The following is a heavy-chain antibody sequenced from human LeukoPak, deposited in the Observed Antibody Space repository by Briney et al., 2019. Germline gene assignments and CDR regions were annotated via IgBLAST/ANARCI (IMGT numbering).Heavy chain of an antibody. CDR1: GFTFSGYG. V-gene: IGHV3-7*01. Sequence: GGSLRPSCAASGFTFSGYGMTWVGQAPGKGLEGVANIKQDGSEKYYVDSVKGRFTISRDNAKNSLYLQMNSLRAEDTAVYYCARGLLGGGAFDIWGQGTMVTVSS. D-gene: IGHD3-16*01. CDR2: IKQDGSEK. CDR3: ARGLLGGGAFDI. J-gene: IGHJ3*02.